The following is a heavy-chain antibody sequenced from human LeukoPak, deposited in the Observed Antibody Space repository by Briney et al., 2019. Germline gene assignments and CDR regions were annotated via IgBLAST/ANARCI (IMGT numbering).Heavy chain of an antibody. D-gene: IGHD2-15*01. Sequence: SETLSLTCDVSGGSVSSGGYSWSWIRQPPGKGLEWIGYIYQSGITWYNPSLNSRVTISVDRSKNQFSLRLNSVTAADTAVYYCANRGGYDAFDIWGQGTMVTVSS. CDR1: GGSVSSGGYS. CDR2: IYQSGIT. CDR3: ANRGGYDAFDI. J-gene: IGHJ3*02. V-gene: IGHV4-30-2*01.